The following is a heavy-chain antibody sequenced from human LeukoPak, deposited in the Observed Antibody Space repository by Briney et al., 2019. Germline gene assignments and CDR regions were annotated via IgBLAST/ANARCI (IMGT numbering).Heavy chain of an antibody. CDR1: GFTLSSYW. CDR3: AMDMTGLADS. J-gene: IGHJ4*02. V-gene: IGHV3-74*01. CDR2: INPDGSRT. Sequence: GGFLRLSCADSGFTLSSYWVHWVRQAPGKGLVWVSRINPDGSRTSYADSVKGRFTISRDNAKNTLYLQMNSLRVEDTAIYYCAMDMTGLADSWGQGTLVSVSS. D-gene: IGHD3-9*01.